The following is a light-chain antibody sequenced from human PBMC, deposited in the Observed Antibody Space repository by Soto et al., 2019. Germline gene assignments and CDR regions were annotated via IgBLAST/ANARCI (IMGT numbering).Light chain of an antibody. J-gene: IGKJ4*01. Sequence: EIVLTQSPGTLSLSPGERATLSCRASQSVNSNYLAWYQQKPGQPPRLLIFGASSRATGIPDRFSGSGSGTDFTLTISRLDPEDFAVYYCQQYGGSPPLTFGGGTKVEIK. CDR1: QSVNSNY. V-gene: IGKV3-20*01. CDR2: GAS. CDR3: QQYGGSPPLT.